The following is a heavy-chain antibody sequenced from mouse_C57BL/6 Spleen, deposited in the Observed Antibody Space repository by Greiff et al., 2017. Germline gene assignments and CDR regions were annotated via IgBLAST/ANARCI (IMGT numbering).Heavy chain of an antibody. D-gene: IGHD1-1*01. V-gene: IGHV14-1*01. Sequence: VQLQQSGAELVRPGASVKLSCTASGFNIKDYYMHWVKQRPEQGLEWIGRVEPEDGATEYAPKFQGKATMTADTSSNTAYLQLSSLTSEDTAVYYCTQSFITTVGPRDWGQGTLGTVSA. CDR1: GFNIKDYY. J-gene: IGHJ3*01. CDR3: TQSFITTVGPRD. CDR2: VEPEDGAT.